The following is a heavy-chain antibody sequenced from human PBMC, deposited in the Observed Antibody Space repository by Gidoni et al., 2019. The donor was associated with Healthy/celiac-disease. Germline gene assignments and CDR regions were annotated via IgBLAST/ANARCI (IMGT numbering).Heavy chain of an antibody. CDR2: IIPILGIA. CDR1: GGTFSSYA. D-gene: IGHD1-7*01. Sequence: QVQLVQSGAEVKKHGSSVKVSCMASGGTFSSYAISWARQAPGQGLEWMGRIIPILGIANYAQKFQGRVTITADKSTSTAYMELSSLRSEDTAVYYCAREVAGTTSYYYYYMDVWGKGTTVTVSS. CDR3: AREVAGTTSYYYYYMDV. V-gene: IGHV1-69*04. J-gene: IGHJ6*03.